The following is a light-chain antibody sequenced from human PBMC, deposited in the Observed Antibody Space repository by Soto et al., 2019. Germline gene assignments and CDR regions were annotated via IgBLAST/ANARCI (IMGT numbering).Light chain of an antibody. CDR2: DAS. Sequence: EIVMTQSPATLYVSPGESVTLSCRASQSVRSNLAWYQQRPGQAPRLLIYDASKRATGIPARFSGSGSGTDFTLTISRLEPEDFAVYFCQQYATSPLAFGGGTKVDIK. CDR3: QQYATSPLA. J-gene: IGKJ4*01. V-gene: IGKV3-20*01. CDR1: QSVRSN.